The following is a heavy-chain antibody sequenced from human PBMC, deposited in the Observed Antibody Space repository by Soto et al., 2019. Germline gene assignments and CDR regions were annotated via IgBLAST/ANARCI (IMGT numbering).Heavy chain of an antibody. CDR1: GFTFSSYW. D-gene: IGHD3-3*01. CDR3: ARLTYDFWSGYGMDV. CDR2: IKQDGSEK. V-gene: IGHV3-7*01. J-gene: IGHJ6*02. Sequence: PGGSLRLSCAASGFTFSSYWMSWVRQAPGKGLEWVANIKQDGSEKYYVDSVKGRFTISRDNAKNSLYLQMNSLRAEDTAVYYCARLTYDFWSGYGMDVWGQGTTVTVSS.